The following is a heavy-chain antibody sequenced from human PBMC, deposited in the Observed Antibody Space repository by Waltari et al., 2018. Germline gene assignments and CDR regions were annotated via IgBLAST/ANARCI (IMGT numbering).Heavy chain of an antibody. Sequence: EVQLVQSGAEVKKPGATVKISCKASGYTFTDYYMPWVQQAPGKGLEWMGRVDPEDGETIYAEKFQGRVTITADTSTDTAYMELSSLRSEDTAVYYCATANYGSGSYWYWFDPWGQGTLVTVSS. J-gene: IGHJ5*02. CDR3: ATANYGSGSYWYWFDP. CDR2: VDPEDGET. D-gene: IGHD3-10*01. V-gene: IGHV1-69-2*01. CDR1: GYTFTDYY.